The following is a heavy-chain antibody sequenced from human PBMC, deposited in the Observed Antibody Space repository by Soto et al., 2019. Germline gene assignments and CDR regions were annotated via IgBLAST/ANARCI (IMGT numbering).Heavy chain of an antibody. CDR1: GFTFSSYA. CDR2: ISYDGSNK. D-gene: IGHD3-3*01. V-gene: IGHV3-30-3*01. Sequence: QVQLVESGGGVVQPGRSLRLSCAASGFTFSSYAMHWVRQAPGKGLEWVAVISYDGSNKYYADSVKGRFTISRDNSKNTLTLKMNSLRAEDTAVYYCARDGKGLRFLEWVFRDWYFDLWGRGTLVTVSS. CDR3: ARDGKGLRFLEWVFRDWYFDL. J-gene: IGHJ2*01.